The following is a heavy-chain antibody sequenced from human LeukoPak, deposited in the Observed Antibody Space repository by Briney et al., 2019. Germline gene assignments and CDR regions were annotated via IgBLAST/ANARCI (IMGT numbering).Heavy chain of an antibody. J-gene: IGHJ3*02. V-gene: IGHV3-33*01. CDR3: ARDKLTGNAFDI. CDR1: GFTFSNYG. D-gene: IGHD3-10*01. Sequence: GGSLRLSCAASGFTFSNYGMHWVRQAPGKGLEWVTIIWYDGSNKYYADSVKGRFTISRDNSKNTLFLQMNSLRAEDTAEYYCARDKLTGNAFDIWGQGTMVTVSS. CDR2: IWYDGSNK.